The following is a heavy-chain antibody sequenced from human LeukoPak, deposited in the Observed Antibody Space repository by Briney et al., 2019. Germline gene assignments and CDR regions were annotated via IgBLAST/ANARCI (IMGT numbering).Heavy chain of an antibody. Sequence: ASVKVSCKASGGTFSSYAISWVRQAPGQGLEWMGGIIPIFGTANYAQKFQGRVTITADKSTSTAYMELSSLRSEDTAVYYCARARYSNSYYYYYYMDVWGKGTTVTVSS. J-gene: IGHJ6*03. CDR1: GGTFSSYA. V-gene: IGHV1-69*06. CDR3: ARARYSNSYYYYYYMDV. CDR2: IIPIFGTA. D-gene: IGHD4-11*01.